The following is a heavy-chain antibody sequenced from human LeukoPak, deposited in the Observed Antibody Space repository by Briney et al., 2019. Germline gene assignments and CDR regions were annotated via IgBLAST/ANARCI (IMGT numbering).Heavy chain of an antibody. CDR1: GFTFNNAW. V-gene: IGHV3-15*01. CDR3: TMVSYYGSGSFPAY. CDR2: IKSQTDGGTT. D-gene: IGHD3-10*01. Sequence: GGFCRLSCAASGFTFNNAWMSWVRQAPGKGLEWVGRIKSQTDGGTTDYAAPVKGRFTISRDDSENTLYLQMSSLKTEDTAMYYCTMVSYYGSGSFPAYWGQGPLVIVTS. J-gene: IGHJ1*01.